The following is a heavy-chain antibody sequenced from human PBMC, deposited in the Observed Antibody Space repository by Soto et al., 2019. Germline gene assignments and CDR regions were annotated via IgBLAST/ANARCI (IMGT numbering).Heavy chain of an antibody. V-gene: IGHV3-21*01. CDR1: GFTFSSYG. CDR3: ARSGIAVAGLLSY. D-gene: IGHD6-19*01. Sequence: VQLVESGGGVVQPGRSLRLSCAASGFTFSSYGMNWVRQAPGKGLEWVSSISSSSSYIYYADSVKGRFTISRDNAKNSLYLQMNSLRAEDTAVYYCARSGIAVAGLLSYWGQGTLVTVSS. J-gene: IGHJ4*02. CDR2: ISSSSSYI.